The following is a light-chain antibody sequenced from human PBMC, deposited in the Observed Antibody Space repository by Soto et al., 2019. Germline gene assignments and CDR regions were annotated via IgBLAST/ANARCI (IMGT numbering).Light chain of an antibody. J-gene: IGKJ1*01. CDR3: MQALQTPT. CDR1: QSLLHSNGYNY. CDR2: LGS. V-gene: IGKV2-28*01. Sequence: DIVMTQSPLSLPVTPGEPASISCRSSQSLLHSNGYNYLDWYLQKPGQSPQLLIYLGSNRASEVPDRFSGRGSGTDFTLKISRVEAEDVGVYYCMQALQTPTFGQGTKVEIK.